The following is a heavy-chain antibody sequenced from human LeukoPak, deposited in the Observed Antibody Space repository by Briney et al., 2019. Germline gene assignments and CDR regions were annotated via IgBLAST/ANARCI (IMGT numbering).Heavy chain of an antibody. J-gene: IGHJ4*02. CDR1: GFTFSSYA. V-gene: IGHV3-30-3*01. D-gene: IGHD3-10*01. CDR2: ISYDGSNK. CDR3: ASGQYYGSGSYYPYWFDY. Sequence: GGSLRLSCAASGFTFSSYAMHWVRQAPGKGLEWVAVISYDGSNKYYADSVKGRFTISRDNSKNTLYLQMNSLRAEDTAVYYCASGQYYGSGSYYPYWFDYWGQGTLVTVSS.